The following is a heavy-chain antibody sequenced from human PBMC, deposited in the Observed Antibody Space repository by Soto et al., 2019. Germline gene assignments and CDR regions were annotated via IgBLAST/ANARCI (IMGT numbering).Heavy chain of an antibody. J-gene: IGHJ4*02. V-gene: IGHV1-46*01. CDR3: ARDAADIVATIGVDY. CDR1: GYTFTSYY. Sequence: GASVKVSCKASGYTFTSYYMHWVRQAPGQGLEWMGIINPSGGSTSYAQKFQGRVTMTRDTSTSTVYMELSSLRSEDTAVYYCARDAADIVATIGVDYWGQGTLVTVSS. CDR2: INPSGGST. D-gene: IGHD5-12*01.